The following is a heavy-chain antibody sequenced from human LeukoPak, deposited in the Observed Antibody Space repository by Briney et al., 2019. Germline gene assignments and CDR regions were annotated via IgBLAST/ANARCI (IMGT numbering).Heavy chain of an antibody. D-gene: IGHD3-22*01. CDR3: ARTYYYDSSGLVPGY. V-gene: IGHV5-10-1*01. Sequence: GESLQISSKGSGYSFTSYWISWVRPMPGKGREWMGIIDPSDSYTNYSPSFQGHVTISADKSITTAYLQWSSLKASDTAMYYCARTYYYDSSGLVPGYWGQGTLVTVSS. CDR1: GYSFTSYW. J-gene: IGHJ4*02. CDR2: IDPSDSYT.